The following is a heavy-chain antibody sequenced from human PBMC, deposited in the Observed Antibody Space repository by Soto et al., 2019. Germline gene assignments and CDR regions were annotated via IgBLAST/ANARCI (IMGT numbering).Heavy chain of an antibody. Sequence: ASVKVSCKASGYTFTGYYMHWVRQAPGQGLEWMGWINPNSGGTNYAQKFQGWVTMTRDTSISTAYMELSRLRSDDTAVYYCARDRSTIPYYGMDVWGKGTRVTVSS. D-gene: IGHD3-9*01. V-gene: IGHV1-2*04. CDR2: INPNSGGT. CDR1: GYTFTGYY. CDR3: ARDRSTIPYYGMDV. J-gene: IGHJ6*04.